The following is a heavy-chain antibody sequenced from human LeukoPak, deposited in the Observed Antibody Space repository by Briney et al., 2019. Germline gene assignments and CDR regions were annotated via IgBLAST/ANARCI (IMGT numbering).Heavy chain of an antibody. CDR2: ISAYNGNT. V-gene: IGHV1-18*01. CDR1: GYTFTSYG. J-gene: IGHJ4*02. Sequence: ASVKVSCKASGYTFTSYGISWVRQAPGQGLEWMGWISAYNGNTNYAQKLQGRVTMTTDTSTSTAYMELRSLRSDDTAAYYCARATYRVATIKPPFDYWGQGTLVTVSS. D-gene: IGHD5-12*01. CDR3: ARATYRVATIKPPFDY.